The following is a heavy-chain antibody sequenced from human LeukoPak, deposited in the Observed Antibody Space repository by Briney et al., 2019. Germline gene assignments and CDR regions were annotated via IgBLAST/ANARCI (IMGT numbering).Heavy chain of an antibody. Sequence: GESLKISCKGSGYSFTSYWIGWVRQMPGKGLEWMGIIYPGDSDTRYSPSFQGQVTISADKSISTAYLQWSSLKASDTAMYYCARHAYSYGAPPYYYGMDVWGQGTTVTVSS. J-gene: IGHJ6*02. CDR2: IYPGDSDT. CDR3: ARHAYSYGAPPYYYGMDV. V-gene: IGHV5-51*01. CDR1: GYSFTSYW. D-gene: IGHD5-18*01.